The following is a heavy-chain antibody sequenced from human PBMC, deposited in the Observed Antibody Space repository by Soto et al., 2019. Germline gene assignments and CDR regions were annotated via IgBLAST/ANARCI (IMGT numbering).Heavy chain of an antibody. V-gene: IGHV1-2*04. Sequence: ASVKVSCKASGYTFTDYYIHWVRQAPGQGLEWMGWVNPNSGGTNYAQKFQGWVTMTRDTSISTVYMELSSLKSDDMAVYYCAIYGSATANYGMDVWGQGTTVTVSS. CDR3: AIYGSATANYGMDV. J-gene: IGHJ6*02. CDR1: GYTFTDYY. CDR2: VNPNSGGT. D-gene: IGHD1-26*01.